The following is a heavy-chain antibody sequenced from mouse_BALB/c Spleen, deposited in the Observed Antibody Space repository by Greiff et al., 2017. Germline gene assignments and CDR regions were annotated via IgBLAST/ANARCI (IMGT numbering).Heavy chain of an antibody. D-gene: IGHD2-2*01. CDR3: ARWGNGYPYFDY. V-gene: IGHV1-9*01. CDR1: GYTFSSYW. CDR2: ILPGSGST. J-gene: IGHJ2*01. Sequence: QVHVKQSGAELMKPGASVKISCKATGYTFSSYWIEWVKQRPGHGLEWIGEILPGSGSTNYNEKFKGKATFTADTSSNTAYMQLSSLTSEDSAVYYCARWGNGYPYFDYWGQGTTLTVSS.